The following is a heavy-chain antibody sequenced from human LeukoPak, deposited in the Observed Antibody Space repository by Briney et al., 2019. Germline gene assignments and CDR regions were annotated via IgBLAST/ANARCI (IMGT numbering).Heavy chain of an antibody. CDR2: MNPDSGKK. CDR1: GYMFTSYD. CDR3: AKYKGGDYIDSGKRYYLDH. D-gene: IGHD3-10*01. Sequence: GASVKVSCKASGYMFTSYDINWVRQATGQGLEWMGWMNPDSGKKGQAQKFQGRTTMTRNTSISTAYMGLSSLGPEDTAVYYCAKYKGGDYIDSGKRYYLDHWGQGTPVTVSS. V-gene: IGHV1-8*01. J-gene: IGHJ4*02.